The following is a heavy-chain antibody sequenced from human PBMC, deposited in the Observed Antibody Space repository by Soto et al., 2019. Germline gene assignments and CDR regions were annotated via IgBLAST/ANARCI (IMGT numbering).Heavy chain of an antibody. Sequence: PSETLSLTCAPSGASMGSTNWWNWFRQAPGKGLEWIGEIYHSGTTRYNPSLKSRVTIFVDKSKNQFSLNLSSVTAADTAVYYCARDARGDSSENNWFDPWGQGTLVTVS. CDR2: IYHSGTT. CDR3: ARDARGDSSENNWFDP. D-gene: IGHD3-10*01. V-gene: IGHV4-4*02. CDR1: GASMGSTNW. J-gene: IGHJ5*02.